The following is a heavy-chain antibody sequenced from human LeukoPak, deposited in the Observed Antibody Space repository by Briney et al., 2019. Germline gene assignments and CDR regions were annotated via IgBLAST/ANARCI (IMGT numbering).Heavy chain of an antibody. Sequence: SETLSLTCTVSGGSISYSSSYWGWIRQPPGKGLEWIGSIYYIGSTYYNPSLKSRVTISVDTSKNQFSLKLTSVTAADTAIYYCARRAGYSSNYFDYWGQGTLVTVSS. CDR1: GGSISYSSSY. CDR2: IYYIGST. V-gene: IGHV4-39*07. CDR3: ARRAGYSSNYFDY. D-gene: IGHD6-13*01. J-gene: IGHJ4*02.